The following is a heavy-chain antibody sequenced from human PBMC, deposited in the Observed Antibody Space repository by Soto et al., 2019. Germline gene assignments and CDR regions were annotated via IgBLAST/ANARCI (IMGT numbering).Heavy chain of an antibody. D-gene: IGHD1-26*01. CDR1: GFTFTTYI. CDR2: ISGSGGTI. CDR3: VSVKGILLGEEYFDS. J-gene: IGHJ4*02. Sequence: GGSLRLSCAASGFTFTTYIMAWVRQAPGKGLEWISYISGSGGTIHYADSVKGRFTISRDNAKSSVFLQMNGLRDEDTAVYYCVSVKGILLGEEYFDSWGRGAMVTX. V-gene: IGHV3-48*02.